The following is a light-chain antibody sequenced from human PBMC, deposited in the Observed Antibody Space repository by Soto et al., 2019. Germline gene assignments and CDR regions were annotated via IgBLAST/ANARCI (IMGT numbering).Light chain of an antibody. J-gene: IGLJ1*01. CDR1: SSDVGGYNY. Sequence: QSVLTQPASVSGSPGQSITISCTGTSSDVGGYNYVSWYQQHPGKAPKLIIYEVSNRPSGVSNRFSCSKSDNTASLTISGLQAEDEADYYCSSYTSSNTYVFGTGTKVTVL. CDR3: SSYTSSNTYV. CDR2: EVS. V-gene: IGLV2-14*01.